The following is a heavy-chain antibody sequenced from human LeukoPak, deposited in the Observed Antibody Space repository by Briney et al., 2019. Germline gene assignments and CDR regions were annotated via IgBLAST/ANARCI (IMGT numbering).Heavy chain of an antibody. CDR1: GFTFSNYA. V-gene: IGHV3-23*01. Sequence: PGGSLRLSCAASGFTFSNYAMSWVRQAPGKGLEWVSGTSGSGSSIYYADSVKGRFTISRDNSKNTLYMQMNSLRAEATAAYYCAREEEAYSGSRIDYWGQGTLVTVSS. D-gene: IGHD1-26*01. J-gene: IGHJ4*02. CDR3: AREEEAYSGSRIDY. CDR2: TSGSGSSI.